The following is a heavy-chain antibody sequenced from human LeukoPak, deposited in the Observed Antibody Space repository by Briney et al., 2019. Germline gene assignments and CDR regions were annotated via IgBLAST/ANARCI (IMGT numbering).Heavy chain of an antibody. CDR1: GYTFTSYG. J-gene: IGHJ5*02. D-gene: IGHD3-22*01. CDR2: ISAYNGNT. Sequence: ASVKVSCEASGYTFTSYGISWVRQAPGQGLEWMGWISAYNGNTNYAQKLQGRVTMTEDTSTDTAYMELSSLRSEDTAVYYCATSLVPDSSGYYQNWFDPWGQGTLVTVSS. CDR3: ATSLVPDSSGYYQNWFDP. V-gene: IGHV1-18*01.